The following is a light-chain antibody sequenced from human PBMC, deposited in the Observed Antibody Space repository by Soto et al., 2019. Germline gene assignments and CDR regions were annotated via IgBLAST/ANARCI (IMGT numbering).Light chain of an antibody. Sequence: DTKMTQSPATLSASVGGRFTITIRASQSIASWLAWYQKKPGEAPKLLIYKMSILDDGVPSRFSGGASRTEFTLSISSLQPDYFATYYCHQYNSYWTFGQGTKVDI. V-gene: IGKV1-5*03. J-gene: IGKJ1*01. CDR3: HQYNSYWT. CDR2: KMS. CDR1: QSIASW.